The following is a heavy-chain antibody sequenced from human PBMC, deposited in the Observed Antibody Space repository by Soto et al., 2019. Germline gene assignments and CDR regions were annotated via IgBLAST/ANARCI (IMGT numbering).Heavy chain of an antibody. CDR3: ASRDPGTSVDY. V-gene: IGHV4-4*02. D-gene: IGHD1-7*01. CDR2: IYRTGST. Sequence: SETLSLTCAVSGGSFTSNNWWTWVRQPPGQGLEWIGEIYRTGSTNYKPSLKSRVTISLDKSENQFSLKVTSLTAADTAVYYCASRDPGTSVDYWGQGTLVTVSS. CDR1: GGSFTSNNW. J-gene: IGHJ4*02.